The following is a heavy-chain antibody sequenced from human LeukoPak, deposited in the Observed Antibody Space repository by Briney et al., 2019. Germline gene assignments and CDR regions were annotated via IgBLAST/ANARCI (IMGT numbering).Heavy chain of an antibody. CDR1: GGSFSGYY. J-gene: IGHJ4*02. V-gene: IGHV4-34*01. CDR2: INHSGST. D-gene: IGHD1-26*01. CDR3: ARGLSYGHDY. Sequence: SETLSLTCAVYGGSFSGYYWSWIRQPPGKGLEWIGEINHSGSTNYNPSLKRRVTISVDTYKNQFSLKLSSVTAADTAVYYCARGLSYGHDYWGQGTLVTVSS.